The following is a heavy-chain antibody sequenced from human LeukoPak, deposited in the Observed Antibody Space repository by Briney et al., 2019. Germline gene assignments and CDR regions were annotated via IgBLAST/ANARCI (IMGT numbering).Heavy chain of an antibody. V-gene: IGHV1-18*01. CDR3: ARNTPAYYDFWSGYYTDYNWFDP. Sequence: ASVKVSCKASGYTFTSYGISWVRQAPGQGLEWMGWISACNGNTNYAQKLQGRVTMTTDTSTSTAYMELRSLRSDDTAVYYCARNTPAYYDFWSGYYTDYNWFDPWGQGTLVTVSS. J-gene: IGHJ5*02. CDR2: ISACNGNT. CDR1: GYTFTSYG. D-gene: IGHD3-3*01.